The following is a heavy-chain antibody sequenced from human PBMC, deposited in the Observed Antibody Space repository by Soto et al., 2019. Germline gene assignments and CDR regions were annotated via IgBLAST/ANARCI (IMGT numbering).Heavy chain of an antibody. CDR1: GFTFRNFV. CDR3: AKDLGDDILTGYYSS. Sequence: EVQLLESGGGIVQPGGSLRVSCVASGFTFRNFVMSWVRQAPGKGLEWVSAISGSGGSTYYADSVKGRFTISRDNSKNTLYLQMNSLRAEDTAVYYCAKDLGDDILTGYYSSWGQGTLVTVSS. CDR2: ISGSGGST. D-gene: IGHD3-9*01. V-gene: IGHV3-23*01. J-gene: IGHJ4*02.